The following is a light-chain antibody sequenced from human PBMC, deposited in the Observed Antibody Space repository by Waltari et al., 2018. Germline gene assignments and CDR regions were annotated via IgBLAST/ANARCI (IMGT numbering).Light chain of an antibody. CDR3: QTGGHGTWV. V-gene: IGLV4-69*01. J-gene: IGLJ3*02. CDR2: VNSDGSH. Sequence: QLVLTQSPSASASLGASVKLTCTLSSGHSSNVIAWLQQQPEKGTRYLMKVNSDGSHSKGDEIPDRFSGSSSGAARYITISSLQSEDEADYYCQTGGHGTWVFGGGTKLTVL. CDR1: SGHSSNV.